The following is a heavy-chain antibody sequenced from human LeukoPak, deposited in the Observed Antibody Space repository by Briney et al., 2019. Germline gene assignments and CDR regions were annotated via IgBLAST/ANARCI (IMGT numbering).Heavy chain of an antibody. CDR1: GFTFDDYA. D-gene: IGHD1-26*01. J-gene: IGHJ4*02. Sequence: PGGSLRLSCAASGFTFDDYAMHWVRQAPGKGPEWVSGISWNSGSIGYADSVKGRFTISRDNAKNSLYLQMNSLRAEDTALYYCAKDMGYSGSYLGDYWGQGTLVTVSS. CDR3: AKDMGYSGSYLGDY. V-gene: IGHV3-9*01. CDR2: ISWNSGSI.